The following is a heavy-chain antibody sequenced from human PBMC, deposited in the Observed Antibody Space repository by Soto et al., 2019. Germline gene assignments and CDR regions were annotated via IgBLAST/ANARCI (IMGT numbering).Heavy chain of an antibody. CDR1: GYTFTGYY. CDR2: INPNSGGT. D-gene: IGHD6-19*01. Sequence: ASVKVSCKASGYTFTGYYRHWGRQAPGQGLEWMGWINPNSGGTNYAQKFQGRVTMTRDTSISTAYMELSRLRSDDTAVYYCARDGSVVGYSSGPDYWGQGTLVTVSS. V-gene: IGHV1-2*02. J-gene: IGHJ4*02. CDR3: ARDGSVVGYSSGPDY.